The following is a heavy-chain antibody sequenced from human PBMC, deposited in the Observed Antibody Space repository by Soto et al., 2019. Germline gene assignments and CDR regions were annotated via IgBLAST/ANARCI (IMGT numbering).Heavy chain of an antibody. V-gene: IGHV3-30-3*01. Sequence: PGGSLRLSCAASGFTFSSYAMHWVRQAPGKGLEWVAVISYDGSNKYYADSVKGRFTISRDNSKNTLYLQMNSLRAEDTAVYYCARVPSITGPRQASMDVWGQGTTVTVSS. CDR1: GFTFSSYA. D-gene: IGHD1-20*01. J-gene: IGHJ6*02. CDR2: ISYDGSNK. CDR3: ARVPSITGPRQASMDV.